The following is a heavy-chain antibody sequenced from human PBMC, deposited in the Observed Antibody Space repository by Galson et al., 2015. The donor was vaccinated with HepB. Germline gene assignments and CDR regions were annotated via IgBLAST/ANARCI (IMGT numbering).Heavy chain of an antibody. J-gene: IGHJ4*02. CDR1: GYTFTSYG. CDR2: ISAYNGNT. Sequence: SVKVSCKASGYTFTSYGISWVRQAPGQGLEWMGWISAYNGNTNYAQKLKGRVTLTTDTSTSTAYMELRSLSSDDTAVYFCAREAVTGDFDYWGQGTLVTVSS. D-gene: IGHD6-19*01. V-gene: IGHV1-18*01. CDR3: AREAVTGDFDY.